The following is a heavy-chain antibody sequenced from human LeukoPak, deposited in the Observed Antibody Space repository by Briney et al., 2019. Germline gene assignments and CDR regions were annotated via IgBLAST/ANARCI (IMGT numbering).Heavy chain of an antibody. CDR1: GFTFNTYA. V-gene: IGHV3-23*01. Sequence: GGSLRLSCAASGFTFNTYAMTWVRQAPGKGLEWVSVITGSGSHTYYTDSVKGRFTISRDNSKNTLYLQMNSLRDEDTAIYYCAKGPNGYNPYYFDYWGQGTLVTVSS. D-gene: IGHD5-18*01. J-gene: IGHJ4*02. CDR2: ITGSGSHT. CDR3: AKGPNGYNPYYFDY.